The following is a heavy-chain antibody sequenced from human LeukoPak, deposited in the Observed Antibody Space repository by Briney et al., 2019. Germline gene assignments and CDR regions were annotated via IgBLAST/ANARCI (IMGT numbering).Heavy chain of an antibody. CDR2: IIPIFGTA. J-gene: IGHJ6*04. CDR1: GGTFPSYA. Sequence: SENLSCNASGGTFPSYALSWVRQAPGQSLEWTGGIIPIFGTANYAQKIQGRVTIAADKSTSTAYMELSSLRSEDTAVYYCARETGYCSSTSCYLYYYGMDVWGKGTTVTVSS. CDR3: ARETGYCSSTSCYLYYYGMDV. V-gene: IGHV1-69*06. D-gene: IGHD2-2*01.